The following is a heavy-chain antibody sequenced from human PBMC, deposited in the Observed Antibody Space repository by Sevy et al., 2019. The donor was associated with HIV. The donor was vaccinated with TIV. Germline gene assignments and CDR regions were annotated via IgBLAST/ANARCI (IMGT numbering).Heavy chain of an antibody. CDR3: AREFVRAAAGNKRGYYYGMDV. Sequence: ASVKVSCKASGYTFTSYYMHWVRQAPGQGPEWMGIINPSGGSTSYAQKFQGRVTMTRDTSTSTVYMELSSLRSEDTAVYYCAREFVRAAAGNKRGYYYGMDVWGQGTTVTVSS. D-gene: IGHD6-13*01. CDR1: GYTFTSYY. V-gene: IGHV1-46*01. CDR2: INPSGGST. J-gene: IGHJ6*02.